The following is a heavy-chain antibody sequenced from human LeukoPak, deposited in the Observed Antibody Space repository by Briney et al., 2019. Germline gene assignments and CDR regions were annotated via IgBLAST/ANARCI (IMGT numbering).Heavy chain of an antibody. CDR2: IYHSGST. V-gene: IGHV4-4*02. Sequence: SETLSLTCTVSGGSISSSNWWSWVRQPPGKGLEWIGEIYHSGSTNYNPSLKSRVTISVDKSKNQFSLKLSSVTAADTAVYYCARVGGYYYDSSGYYPNLYYFDYWGQGTLVTVSS. CDR3: ARVGGYYYDSSGYYPNLYYFDY. J-gene: IGHJ4*02. CDR1: GGSISSSNW. D-gene: IGHD3-22*01.